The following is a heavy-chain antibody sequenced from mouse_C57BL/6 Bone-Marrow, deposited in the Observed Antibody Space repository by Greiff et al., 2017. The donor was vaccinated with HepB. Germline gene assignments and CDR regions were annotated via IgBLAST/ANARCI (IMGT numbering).Heavy chain of an antibody. D-gene: IGHD1-1*01. CDR1: GYSITSGYY. CDR2: ISYDGSN. Sequence: ESGPGLVKPSQSLSLTCSVTGYSITSGYYWNWIRQFPGNKLEWMGYISYDGSNNYNPSLKTRISITRDPSKTQFFLKLNSVTTEDTATYYCAITTVVATDYWGQGTSVTVSS. V-gene: IGHV3-6*01. CDR3: AITTVVATDY. J-gene: IGHJ4*01.